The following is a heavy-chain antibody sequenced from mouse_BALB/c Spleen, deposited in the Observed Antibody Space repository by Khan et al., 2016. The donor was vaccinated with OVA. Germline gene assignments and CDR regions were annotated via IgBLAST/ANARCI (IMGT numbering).Heavy chain of an antibody. Sequence: QIQLVQSGPELKKPGETVKISCKASGYTFTNYGMNWVKQAPGKGLKWMGWINTYTGEPTYADDFKGRFAFALETSSSTAYLQINNLTNEATATYYCARSNGNYWFAYWGQGTLVTVSA. CDR1: GYTFTNYG. D-gene: IGHD2-1*01. V-gene: IGHV9-3-1*01. CDR2: INTYTGEP. J-gene: IGHJ3*01. CDR3: ARSNGNYWFAY.